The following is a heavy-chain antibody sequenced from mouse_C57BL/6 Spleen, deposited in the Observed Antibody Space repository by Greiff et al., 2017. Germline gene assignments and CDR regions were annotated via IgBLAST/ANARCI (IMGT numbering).Heavy chain of an antibody. J-gene: IGHJ4*01. CDR2: IHPNSGST. V-gene: IGHV1-64*01. CDR3: ARRDGYYGFYAMDY. Sequence: VQLQQPGAELVKPGASVKLSCKASGYTFTSYWMHWVKQRPGQGLEWIGMIHPNSGSTNYNEKFKSKATLTVDKSSSTAYMQLSSLTSEDSAVYYCARRDGYYGFYAMDYWGQGTSVTVSS. D-gene: IGHD2-3*01. CDR1: GYTFTSYW.